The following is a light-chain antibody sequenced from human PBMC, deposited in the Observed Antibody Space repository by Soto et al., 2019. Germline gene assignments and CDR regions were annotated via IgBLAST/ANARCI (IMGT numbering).Light chain of an antibody. CDR1: QTVTGW. CDR3: QHYNSYSWT. Sequence: DVQVTQSPSTLAASVGDRATITCRAGQTVTGWLAWYQHKPGKAPKLLISDGSTLKSGVPSRFNGSGSGTEFTLTISSLRPDDFATYYCQHYNSYSWTFGQGTKVDIK. V-gene: IGKV1-5*01. J-gene: IGKJ1*01. CDR2: DGS.